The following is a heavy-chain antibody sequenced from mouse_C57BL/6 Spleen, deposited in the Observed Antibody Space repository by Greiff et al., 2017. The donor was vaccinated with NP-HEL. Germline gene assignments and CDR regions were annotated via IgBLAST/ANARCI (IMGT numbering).Heavy chain of an antibody. D-gene: IGHD1-1*01. CDR3: ARDAEYYGSLDV. J-gene: IGHJ1*03. Sequence: EVKLVESGGGLVQSGRSLRLSCATSGFTFSDFYMEWVRQAPGKGLEWIAASRNKANDYTTEYSASVKGRFIVSRDTSQSILYLQMNALRAEDTAIYYCARDAEYYGSLDVWGTGTTVTVSS. CDR1: GFTFSDFY. V-gene: IGHV7-1*01. CDR2: SRNKANDYTT.